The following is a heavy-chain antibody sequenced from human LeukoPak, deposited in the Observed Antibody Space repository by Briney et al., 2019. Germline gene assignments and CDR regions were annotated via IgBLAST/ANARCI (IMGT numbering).Heavy chain of an antibody. D-gene: IGHD6-13*01. CDR2: ISGSGDNT. CDR3: ARDPYSSSYYYFDY. Sequence: GGSLRLSCAASGFTFSNYAMSWVRQAPGKGLEWVSDISGSGDNTYYADSVKGRFTISRDNSKDTLYLQMGSLRAEDTAVYYCARDPYSSSYYYFDYWGQGTLVTVSS. V-gene: IGHV3-23*01. CDR1: GFTFSNYA. J-gene: IGHJ4*02.